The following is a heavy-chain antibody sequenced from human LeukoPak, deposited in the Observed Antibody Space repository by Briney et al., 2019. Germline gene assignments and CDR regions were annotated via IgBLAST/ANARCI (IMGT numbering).Heavy chain of an antibody. CDR1: GGSINTANYY. Sequence: PSQTLSLTCNVSGGSINTANYYWTWIRRPPGKGLEWIGYISYSGTPYYNPSLNSRVTISLDTSKNQFSLRLNSVTAADTAMYYCARDRYGDFEDYWGQGTLSPSP. CDR3: ARDRYGDFEDY. V-gene: IGHV4-30-4*08. J-gene: IGHJ4*02. D-gene: IGHD4-17*01. CDR2: ISYSGTP.